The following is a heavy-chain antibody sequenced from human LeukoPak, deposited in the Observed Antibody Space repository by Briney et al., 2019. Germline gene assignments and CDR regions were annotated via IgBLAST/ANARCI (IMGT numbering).Heavy chain of an antibody. V-gene: IGHV3-33*01. J-gene: IGHJ3*02. Sequence: GRSLRLSCAASGSTFSSYGMHWVRQAPGKGLEWVSLIWYDGSNKYYADSVKGRFTISRDNSKNTLYQQMNSLRAEDMAVYYCARRADDAFDIWGQGTMVTVSS. CDR1: GSTFSSYG. CDR3: ARRADDAFDI. CDR2: IWYDGSNK.